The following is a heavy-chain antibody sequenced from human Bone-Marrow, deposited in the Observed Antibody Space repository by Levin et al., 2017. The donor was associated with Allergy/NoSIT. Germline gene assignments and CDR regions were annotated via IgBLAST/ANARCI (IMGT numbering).Heavy chain of an antibody. CDR3: ARDGDREDGYNPPPYYFDY. CDR1: GYTFTSYG. J-gene: IGHJ4*02. V-gene: IGHV1-18*01. D-gene: IGHD5-24*01. Sequence: ASVKVSCKASGYTFTSYGISWVRQAPGQGLEWMGWISAYNGNTNYAQKLQGRVTMTTDTSTSTAYMELRSLRSDDTAVYYCARDGDREDGYNPPPYYFDYWGQGTLVTVSS. CDR2: ISAYNGNT.